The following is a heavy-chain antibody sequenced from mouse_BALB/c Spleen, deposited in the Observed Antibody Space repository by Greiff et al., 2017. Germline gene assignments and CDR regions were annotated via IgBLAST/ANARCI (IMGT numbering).Heavy chain of an antibody. Sequence: EVQGVESGGGLVKPGGSLKLSCAASGFAFSSYDMSWVRQTPEKRLEWVAYISSGGGSTYYPDTVKGRFTISRDNAKNTLYLQMSSLKSEDTAMYYCARQLGLYYYAMDYWGQGTSVTVSS. D-gene: IGHD3-1*01. CDR2: ISSGGGST. CDR3: ARQLGLYYYAMDY. V-gene: IGHV5-12-1*01. CDR1: GFAFSSYD. J-gene: IGHJ4*01.